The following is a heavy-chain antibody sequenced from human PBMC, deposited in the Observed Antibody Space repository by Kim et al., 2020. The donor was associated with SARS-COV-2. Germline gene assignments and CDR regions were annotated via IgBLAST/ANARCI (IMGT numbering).Heavy chain of an antibody. J-gene: IGHJ5*01. Sequence: ASVKVSCKASGYTFIGYYIHWVRQAPGQGLEWMGRMNPNVGDTNYAQKFQGRVTMTRDTSISTAFMELSRLTSDDTAVSYCARDYPDSLTRFDTWGQGTL. CDR3: ARDYPDSLTRFDT. D-gene: IGHD3-16*02. CDR2: MNPNVGDT. V-gene: IGHV1-2*06. CDR1: GYTFIGYY.